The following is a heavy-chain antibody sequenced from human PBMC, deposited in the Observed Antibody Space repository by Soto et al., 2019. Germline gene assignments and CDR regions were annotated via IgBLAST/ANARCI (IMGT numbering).Heavy chain of an antibody. J-gene: IGHJ4*02. CDR1: GFTFSSYG. CDR2: IWYDGSNK. Sequence: QVQLVESGGGVVQPGRSLRLSCAASGFTFSSYGMHWVRQAPGKGLEWVAVIWYDGSNKYYADSVKGRFTISRDNSKNSLYLQMNRLSADDTAVYYCARDCAGYCSGLYHRGGFDYWGQGTLVTFSS. CDR3: ARDCAGYCSGLYHRGGFDY. D-gene: IGHD6-19*01. V-gene: IGHV3-33*01.